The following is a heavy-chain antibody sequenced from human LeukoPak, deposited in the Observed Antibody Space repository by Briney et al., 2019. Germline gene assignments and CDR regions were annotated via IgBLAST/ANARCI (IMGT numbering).Heavy chain of an antibody. CDR1: GSTFRNYA. J-gene: IGHJ5*02. D-gene: IGHD6-13*01. CDR2: ISDGGTST. Sequence: GGSLRLSCAASGSTFRNYAMSWVRQAPGKGLEWVSAISDGGTSTFYADSVKGRFTISRDNSHNTLYLQMNTLRAEDTAIYYCAKDRGKAAAGWLDPWGQGTLVTVSS. V-gene: IGHV3-23*01. CDR3: AKDRGKAAAGWLDP.